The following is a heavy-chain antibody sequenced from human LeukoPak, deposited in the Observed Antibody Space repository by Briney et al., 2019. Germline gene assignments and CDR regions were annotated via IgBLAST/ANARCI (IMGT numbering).Heavy chain of an antibody. D-gene: IGHD3-10*01. CDR2: ISPRGDIK. J-gene: IGHJ4*02. Sequence: GGSLRLSCAASGFTFSRHGMNWVRQAPGKGLEWVSGISPRGDIKYYADSVKGRFSISRDNSRNTLYLEVSSLTAEDAAVYYCAKDDAWLRFGEWSQGTLVTVSS. CDR3: AKDDAWLRFGE. V-gene: IGHV3-23*01. CDR1: GFTFSRHG.